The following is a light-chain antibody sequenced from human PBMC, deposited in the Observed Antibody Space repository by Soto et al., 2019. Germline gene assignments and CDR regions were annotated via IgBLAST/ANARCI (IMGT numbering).Light chain of an antibody. CDR3: MQATHWPWT. V-gene: IGKV2-30*02. Sequence: DVVMTQSPLSLPVTLGQPATISCRSSQGLVHSNGNTHLNWLQQRPGQSPRRLIYKVSNRDSGVQDRFGGSGSGTDFTLKISGVGAEDVGVYYCMQATHWPWTFGQGTRVEI. CDR2: KVS. CDR1: QGLVHSNGNTH. J-gene: IGKJ1*01.